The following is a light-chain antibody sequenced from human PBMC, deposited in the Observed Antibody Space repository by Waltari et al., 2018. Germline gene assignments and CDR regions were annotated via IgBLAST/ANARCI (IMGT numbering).Light chain of an antibody. CDR2: STS. J-gene: IGKJ2*01. V-gene: IGKV1-39*01. Sequence: DIEMTQSPYSLTASVADRVTITCRASQTIYIYLNWYQQKPGRAPKLLIYSTSSLQSGVPSRFSGSGSGTDFTLTISSLQPEDVASYFCQQSYSTPETFGQGTKLEIK. CDR3: QQSYSTPET. CDR1: QTIYIY.